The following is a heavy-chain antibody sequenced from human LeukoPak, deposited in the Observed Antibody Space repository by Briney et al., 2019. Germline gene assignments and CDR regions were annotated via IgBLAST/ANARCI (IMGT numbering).Heavy chain of an antibody. J-gene: IGHJ3*02. CDR1: GGTFSSYA. CDR3: ARDRDDILTGYYRNDAFDI. CDR2: IIPIFGTA. Sequence: EASVKVSCKASGGTFSSYAISWVRQAPGQGLEWMGGIIPIFGTANYAQKFQGRVTITADESTSAAYMELSSLRSEDTAVYYCARDRDDILTGYYRNDAFDIWGQGTMVTVSS. V-gene: IGHV1-69*13. D-gene: IGHD3-9*01.